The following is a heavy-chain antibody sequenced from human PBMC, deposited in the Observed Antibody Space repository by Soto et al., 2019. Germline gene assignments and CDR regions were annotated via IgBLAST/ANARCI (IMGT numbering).Heavy chain of an antibody. Sequence: EVQLVESGGGLVKPGGSLRLSCAASGFTFSSYSMNWVRQAPGKGLEWVSSIGSSSSYIYYADSVKGRFTISRDNAKNSLYLQMNSLRAEDTAVYYCARDKRSSGWYEDYWGQGTLVTVSS. D-gene: IGHD6-19*01. CDR1: GFTFSSYS. CDR3: ARDKRSSGWYEDY. V-gene: IGHV3-21*01. CDR2: IGSSSSYI. J-gene: IGHJ4*02.